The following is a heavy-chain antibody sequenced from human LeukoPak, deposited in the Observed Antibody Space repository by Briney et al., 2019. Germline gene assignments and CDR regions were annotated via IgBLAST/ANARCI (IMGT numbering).Heavy chain of an antibody. CDR3: ARGVVGLESGMDV. CDR2: VYYDGTT. D-gene: IGHD2-15*01. J-gene: IGHJ4*02. Sequence: SETLSLTCTVSGGPFSTYYWSWIRQPPGKGREWIRFVYYDGTTNYNPSLKSRVTISADTSKSQISLKLSFVTAADTAVYYCARGVVGLESGMDVWGQGTLVTVSS. CDR1: GGPFSTYY. V-gene: IGHV4-59*01.